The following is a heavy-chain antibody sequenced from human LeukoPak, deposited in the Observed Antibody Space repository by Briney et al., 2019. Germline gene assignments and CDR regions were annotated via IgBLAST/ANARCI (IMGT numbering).Heavy chain of an antibody. D-gene: IGHD7-27*01. CDR3: ARGTGSLGYNWFDP. J-gene: IGHJ5*02. V-gene: IGHV4-30-4*08. CDR1: GGSISSGDYY. Sequence: PSQTLSLTCTVSGGSISSGDYYWSWIRQPPGKGLEWIGYIYYSGSTYYNPSLKSRVTISVDTSKNQFSLKLSSVTAADTAVYHCARGTGSLGYNWFDPWGQGTLVTVSS. CDR2: IYYSGST.